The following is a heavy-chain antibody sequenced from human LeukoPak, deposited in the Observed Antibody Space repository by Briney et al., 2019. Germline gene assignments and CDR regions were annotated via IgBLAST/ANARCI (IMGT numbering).Heavy chain of an antibody. V-gene: IGHV3-7*04. J-gene: IGHJ6*03. D-gene: IGHD6-6*01. CDR1: RFTFSNYW. CDR2: IKQDASEK. Sequence: GGSLRLSCAASRFTFSNYWMNWVRQAPGKGLEWVANIKQDASEKYYVGSVRGRFTISRDNAKNSLYLQMYSLRGEDTAVYFCARGVAALMDVWGKGTTVTVSS. CDR3: ARGVAALMDV.